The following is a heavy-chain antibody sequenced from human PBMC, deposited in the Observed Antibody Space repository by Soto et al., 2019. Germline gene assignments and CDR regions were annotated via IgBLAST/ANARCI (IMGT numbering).Heavy chain of an antibody. CDR1: VDGVSGYGGS. CDR2: TYCRPNCLY. V-gene: IGHV6-1*01. CDR3: ARGHLWNLGFDS. J-gene: IGHJ4*02. Sequence: SQTLSLTGAISVDGVSGYGGSWNLIRQSPSRGLEWLGRTYCRPNCLYDYGPLVRGRIVINSDTGKKHVSLHLNSVTPEDTAVYYCARGHLWNLGFDSWGQGALLTVSS. D-gene: IGHD1-7*01.